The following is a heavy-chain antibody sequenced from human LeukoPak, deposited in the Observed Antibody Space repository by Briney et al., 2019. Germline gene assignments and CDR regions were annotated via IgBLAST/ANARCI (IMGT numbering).Heavy chain of an antibody. D-gene: IGHD2-21*02. V-gene: IGHV1-18*01. Sequence: ASVKVSCKASGYTFTKYDINWVRQAPGQGLEWMGWISAYNGNTNYAQKLQGRVTMTTDTSTSTAYMELRSLRSDDTAVYYCARVGAYCGGDCYSGYWGQGTLVTVSS. CDR2: ISAYNGNT. J-gene: IGHJ4*02. CDR3: ARVGAYCGGDCYSGY. CDR1: GYTFTKYD.